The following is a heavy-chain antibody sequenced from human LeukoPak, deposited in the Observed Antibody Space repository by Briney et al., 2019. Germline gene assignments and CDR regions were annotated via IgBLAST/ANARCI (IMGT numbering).Heavy chain of an antibody. J-gene: IGHJ1*01. CDR2: IYYSGST. D-gene: IGHD1-26*01. CDR3: ARRRVGATPAEYFQH. Sequence: SETLSLTCTVSGGSISSSSYYWGWIRQPPGKGLEWIGSIYYSGSTYYNPSLKSRVTISVDTSRNQFSLKLSSVTAADTAVYYCARRRVGATPAEYFQHWGQGTLVTVSS. CDR1: GGSISSSSYY. V-gene: IGHV4-39*01.